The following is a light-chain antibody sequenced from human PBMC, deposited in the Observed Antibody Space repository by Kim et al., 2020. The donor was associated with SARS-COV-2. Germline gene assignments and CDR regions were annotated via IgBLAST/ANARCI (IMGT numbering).Light chain of an antibody. CDR3: QQYGSSPYS. Sequence: LSPGERATLSCRASQSVSSSYLAWYQQKPGQAPRLLIYGASSRATGIPDRFSGSGSGSDFTLTISRLEPEDFAVYYCQQYGSSPYSFGQGTKLEI. J-gene: IGKJ2*03. V-gene: IGKV3-20*01. CDR1: QSVSSSY. CDR2: GAS.